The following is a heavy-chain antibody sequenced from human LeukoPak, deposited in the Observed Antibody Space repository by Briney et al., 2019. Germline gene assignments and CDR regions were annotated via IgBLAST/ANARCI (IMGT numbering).Heavy chain of an antibody. Sequence: PGGSLRLSCAASGFTFSSYGMHWVRQAPGKGLEWVAVISYDGSNKYYADSVKGRFTISRDNSKNTLYLQMNSLRAGDTAVYYCAGVIAHLVYAFDIWGQGTMVTVSS. D-gene: IGHD2-21*01. CDR1: GFTFSSYG. J-gene: IGHJ3*02. V-gene: IGHV3-30*03. CDR2: ISYDGSNK. CDR3: AGVIAHLVYAFDI.